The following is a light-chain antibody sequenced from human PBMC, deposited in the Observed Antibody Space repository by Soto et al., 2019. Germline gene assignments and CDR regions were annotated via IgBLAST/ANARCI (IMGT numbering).Light chain of an antibody. CDR1: SSDVGGYNY. CDR3: SSYTSSDTYVA. CDR2: DVS. J-gene: IGLJ2*01. Sequence: QSVLTQPASVSGSPGQSITISCTGTSSDVGGYNYVSWYQHHPGKAPKLMIYDVSNRPSGVSNRFSGSKSGNTASLTISGLQAEDEADYYCSSYTSSDTYVALGGGTKLTVL. V-gene: IGLV2-14*03.